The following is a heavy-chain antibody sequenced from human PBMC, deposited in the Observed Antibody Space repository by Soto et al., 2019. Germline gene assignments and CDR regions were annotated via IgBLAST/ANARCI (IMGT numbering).Heavy chain of an antibody. D-gene: IGHD6-19*01. CDR2: ISSSSSTI. V-gene: IGHV3-48*02. CDR3: ARVQWPHYGMDV. J-gene: IGHJ6*02. CDR1: GFTFSSYS. Sequence: EVQLVESGGGLVQPGGSLRLSCAASGFTFSSYSMNWVRQAPGKGLEWVSYISSSSSTIYYADSVKGRFTISRDNAKNSLYLQMSSLRDEDTAVYYCARVQWPHYGMDVWGQGTTVTVSS.